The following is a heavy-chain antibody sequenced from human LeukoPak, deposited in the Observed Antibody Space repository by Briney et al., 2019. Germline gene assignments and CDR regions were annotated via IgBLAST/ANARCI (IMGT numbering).Heavy chain of an antibody. CDR3: AKAGYSSGWRNFDY. J-gene: IGHJ4*02. CDR2: ISGDGGST. D-gene: IGHD6-19*01. Sequence: PGGSLRLSCAASGFTFDDYAMHGVRQAPGKGLEWVSLISGDGGSTYYADSVKGRFTISRDNSKNSLYLQMNSLRAEDTAVFYCAKAGYSSGWRNFDYWGQGTLVTVSS. V-gene: IGHV3-43*02. CDR1: GFTFDDYA.